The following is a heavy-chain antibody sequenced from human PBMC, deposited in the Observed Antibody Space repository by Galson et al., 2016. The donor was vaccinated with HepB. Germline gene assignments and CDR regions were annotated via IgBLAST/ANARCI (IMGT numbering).Heavy chain of an antibody. D-gene: IGHD4-23*01. CDR1: GFAFSSHW. J-gene: IGHJ5*02. Sequence: SLRLSCAASGFAFSSHWMHWVRQDLGKGLVWVSRINSDGTISNYADSVKGRFTISRDNAKNTLYLQMNSLRAEDTAVYFCVRDHSVVPTTAYTWVDPWGRGTLVTVSS. CDR2: INSDGTIS. CDR3: VRDHSVVPTTAYTWVDP. V-gene: IGHV3-74*01.